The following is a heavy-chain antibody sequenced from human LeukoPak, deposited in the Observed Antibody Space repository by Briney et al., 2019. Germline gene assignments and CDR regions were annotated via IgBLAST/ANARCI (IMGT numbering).Heavy chain of an antibody. CDR3: ARRRRDNWNDGIDY. V-gene: IGHV4-39*01. Sequence: SQTLSLTCTVSGGSISSGSYYWGWIRQPPGKGLEWIGSIYYSGSTYYNPSLKSRVTISVDTSKNQFSLKLSSVTAADTAVYYCARRRRDNWNDGIDYWGQGTLVTVSS. D-gene: IGHD1-1*01. J-gene: IGHJ4*02. CDR2: IYYSGST. CDR1: GGSISSGSYY.